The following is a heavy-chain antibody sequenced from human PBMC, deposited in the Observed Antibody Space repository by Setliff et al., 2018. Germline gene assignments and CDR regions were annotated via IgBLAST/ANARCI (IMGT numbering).Heavy chain of an antibody. V-gene: IGHV7-4-1*02. CDR1: GYIFTTYA. Sequence: ASVKVSCKASGYIFTTYAIGWMRQAPGQGPEWMGWINTNSGNPSYAQGFTGRFVFSLDTSVSTAYLQISGPKGEDSAVYYCARAGRFGTVVYRGDYYMDVWGKGTTVTVSS. J-gene: IGHJ6*03. D-gene: IGHD3-10*01. CDR2: INTNSGNP. CDR3: ARAGRFGTVVYRGDYYMDV.